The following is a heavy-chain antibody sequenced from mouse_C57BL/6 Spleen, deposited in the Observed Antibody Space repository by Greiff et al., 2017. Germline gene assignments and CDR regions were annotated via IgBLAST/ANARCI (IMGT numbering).Heavy chain of an antibody. J-gene: IGHJ4*01. D-gene: IGHD4-1*01. CDR1: GYTFTSYW. CDR2: IDPSDSYT. CDR3: ASLGRGYAMDY. V-gene: IGHV1-69*01. Sequence: QVQLQQPGAELVMPGASVKLSCKASGYTFTSYWMHWVKQRPGQGLEWIGEIDPSDSYTNYNQKFKGQSTLTVDKSASAAYMQLSSLTSEDSAVYYCASLGRGYAMDYWGQGTSVTVSS.